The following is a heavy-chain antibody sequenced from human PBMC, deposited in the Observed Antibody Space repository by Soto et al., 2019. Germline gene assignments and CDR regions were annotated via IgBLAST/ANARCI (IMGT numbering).Heavy chain of an antibody. Sequence: QITLKESGPPLVKPTQTLTLTCTFSGFSLTSPAVGVNWIRQPPGKAPEWLALIYWNDDKQYSPSLKSRLTITKDTSKNQVVLTLTNMDVVDTATYYCAHGSGWLSDYWGQGVLVTVSS. V-gene: IGHV2-5*01. CDR1: GFSLTSPAVG. J-gene: IGHJ4*02. CDR2: IYWNDDK. CDR3: AHGSGWLSDY. D-gene: IGHD6-19*01.